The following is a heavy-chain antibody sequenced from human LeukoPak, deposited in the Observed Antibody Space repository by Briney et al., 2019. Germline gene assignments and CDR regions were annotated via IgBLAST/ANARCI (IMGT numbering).Heavy chain of an antibody. CDR3: AKDRILDSTGYRGAFDI. J-gene: IGHJ3*02. CDR1: GFTFRSYA. CDR2: ISASGGST. V-gene: IGHV3-23*01. D-gene: IGHD3-22*01. Sequence: SGGSLRLSCAASGFTFRSYAMSWVRQAPGKGLEWVSLISASGGSTFPADSVKGRFTISRDNSKNTLYLQLNSLRAEDTAVYYCAKDRILDSTGYRGAFDIWGQGTMVTVSS.